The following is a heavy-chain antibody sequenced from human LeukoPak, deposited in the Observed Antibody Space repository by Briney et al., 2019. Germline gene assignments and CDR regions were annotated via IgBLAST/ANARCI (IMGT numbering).Heavy chain of an antibody. CDR2: IRYDGSNK. CDR1: GSTFSGYG. J-gene: IGHJ4*02. Sequence: GGSLRLSCAASGSTFSGYGMHWVRQAPGKGLEWVAFIRYDGSNKYYADSVKGRFTISRDNSKNTLYLQMNSLRAEDTAVYYCAKMSYDFWSGFGYWGQGTLVTVSS. D-gene: IGHD3-3*01. CDR3: AKMSYDFWSGFGY. V-gene: IGHV3-30*02.